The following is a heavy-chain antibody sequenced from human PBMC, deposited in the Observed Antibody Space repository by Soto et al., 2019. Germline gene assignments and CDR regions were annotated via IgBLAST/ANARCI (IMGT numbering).Heavy chain of an antibody. CDR3: AKEDSFSHSLDY. CDR2: INPSDGST. Sequence: ASVNVSFKSSGYTFTSYYIHWVRQAPGQGLEWMGIINPSDGSTSYPQKFQGRVTMTRDTSTSTVYMELSRLRSEDTAVYYCAKEDSFSHSLDYWGQGTLVTVSS. V-gene: IGHV1-46*01. D-gene: IGHD5-18*01. J-gene: IGHJ4*02. CDR1: GYTFTSYY.